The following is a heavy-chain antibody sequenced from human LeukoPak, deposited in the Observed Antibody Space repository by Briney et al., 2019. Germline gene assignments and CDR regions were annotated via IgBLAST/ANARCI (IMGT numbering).Heavy chain of an antibody. CDR1: GGSISSYY. CDR3: ARDLLGYSSR. D-gene: IGHD6-13*01. V-gene: IGHV4-59*01. J-gene: IGHJ4*02. CDR2: IYYSGST. Sequence: SETLSLTCTVSGGSISSYYWSWIRQPPGKGLEWIGYIYYSGSTNYNPSLKSRVTISVDTSKNQFSLKLSSVTAADTAVYYCARDLLGYSSRWGQGTLVTVSS.